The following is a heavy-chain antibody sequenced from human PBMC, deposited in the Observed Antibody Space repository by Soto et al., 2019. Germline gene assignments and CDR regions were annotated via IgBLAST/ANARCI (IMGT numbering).Heavy chain of an antibody. Sequence: TETLSLTCAVYGGSFSSYYWSWVRQPPGKGLEWIGEINHSGSTNYNPSFKSRVTISVDTSKNQFSLKLSSVTAADTAVYYCARGRIVATPSYYYYYYGMDVWGQGTTVTVSS. CDR2: INHSGST. V-gene: IGHV4-34*01. CDR3: ARGRIVATPSYYYYYYGMDV. J-gene: IGHJ6*02. D-gene: IGHD5-12*01. CDR1: GGSFSSYY.